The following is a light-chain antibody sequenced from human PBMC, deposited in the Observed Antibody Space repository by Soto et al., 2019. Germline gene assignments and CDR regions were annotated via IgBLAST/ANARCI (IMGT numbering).Light chain of an antibody. CDR2: DNN. CDR1: SSNIGNNF. Sequence: QSVLTQPPSVSAAPGQKVTISCSGSSSNIGNNFVSWYQQLPGTAPKLLIHDNNKRPSGVPDRFSGSKSGTSATLGITGLQTGDEADYYCGTWDTSLSAERYVFGAGTKVTVL. V-gene: IGLV1-51*01. J-gene: IGLJ1*01. CDR3: GTWDTSLSAERYV.